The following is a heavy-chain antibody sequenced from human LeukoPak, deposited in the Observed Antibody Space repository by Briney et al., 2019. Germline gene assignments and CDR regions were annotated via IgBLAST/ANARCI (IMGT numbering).Heavy chain of an antibody. D-gene: IGHD2-21*02. CDR3: ARHTAYCGGDCYSRLGYFDY. CDR1: GGSISSYY. CDR2: THYTGST. V-gene: IGHV4-59*08. Sequence: SETLSLTCTVPGGSISSYYWNWIRQPPGQGLEWIGYTHYTGSTNYNPSLKSRVTISVDTSKNQFSLKLSSVTAADTAVYYCARHTAYCGGDCYSRLGYFDYWGQGTLVTVSS. J-gene: IGHJ4*02.